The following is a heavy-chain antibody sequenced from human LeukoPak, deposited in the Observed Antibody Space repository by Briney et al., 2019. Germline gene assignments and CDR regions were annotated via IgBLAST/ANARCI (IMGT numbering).Heavy chain of an antibody. CDR3: AKAADQYYYSYFYYMDV. D-gene: IGHD2/OR15-2a*01. Sequence: PGGSLRLSCAASGFTFSSYGMHWVRQAPGKGLEWVAVISYDGSSKDYADSVKGRFTIPRDNSKNTLYLQMNSLTVEDTAVYYCAKAADQYYYSYFYYMDVWGKGTTVTISS. CDR1: GFTFSSYG. J-gene: IGHJ6*03. V-gene: IGHV3-30*18. CDR2: ISYDGSSK.